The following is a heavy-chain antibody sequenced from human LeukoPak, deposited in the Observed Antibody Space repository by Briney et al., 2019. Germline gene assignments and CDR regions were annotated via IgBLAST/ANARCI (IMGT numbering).Heavy chain of an antibody. Sequence: GGSLRLSCAASGFTFSNAWMSWVRQAPGKGLEWVGRIKSKTDDGTTDYAAPVKGRFTISRDDSKNTLYLQMNSLKTEDTAVYYCTTDLIARNDYWGQGTLVTVSS. D-gene: IGHD3-16*02. CDR3: TTDLIARNDY. V-gene: IGHV3-15*01. CDR2: IKSKTDDGTT. CDR1: GFTFSNAW. J-gene: IGHJ4*02.